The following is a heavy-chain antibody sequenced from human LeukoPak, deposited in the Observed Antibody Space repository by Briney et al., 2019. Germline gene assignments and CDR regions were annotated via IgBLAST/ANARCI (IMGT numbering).Heavy chain of an antibody. V-gene: IGHV3-23*01. Sequence: SGGSLRLSCAASGLTFRSYAMSWVRQAPGKGLEWVSTISGDGVNTHYADSVKGRHTISRDNSKNTLYLQMNSLSGEDTALYYCAKDVPPNVVVAGAMFDYWGQGTLVTVSS. CDR2: ISGDGVNT. CDR1: GLTFRSYA. CDR3: AKDVPPNVVVAGAMFDY. J-gene: IGHJ4*02. D-gene: IGHD2-2*01.